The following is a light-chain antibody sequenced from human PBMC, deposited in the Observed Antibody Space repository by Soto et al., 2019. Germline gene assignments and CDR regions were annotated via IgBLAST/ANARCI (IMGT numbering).Light chain of an antibody. CDR1: SSNIGAGYD. CDR2: GNT. V-gene: IGLV1-40*01. J-gene: IGLJ3*02. Sequence: QSVLTQPPSVSGAPGQRVTISCTGSSSNIGAGYDVHWYQQRPGTAPKLLIFGNTNRPSGVPDRFSGSKSGTSASLAITGLQAEDEAVYYCGAWDSSLTAGVFGGGTKVTVL. CDR3: GAWDSSLTAGV.